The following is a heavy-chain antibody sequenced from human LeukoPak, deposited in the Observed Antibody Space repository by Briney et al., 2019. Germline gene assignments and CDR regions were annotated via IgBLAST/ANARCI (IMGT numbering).Heavy chain of an antibody. CDR1: GITLSNYG. CDR3: AKRGVVIRVILVGFHKEAYYFDS. J-gene: IGHJ4*02. CDR2: ISGSGGGT. D-gene: IGHD3-22*01. V-gene: IGHV3-23*01. Sequence: GGSLRLSCAVSGITLSNYGMSWVRQAPGKGLEWVAGISGSGGGTNYADSVKGRFTISRDNPKNALYLQMNSLRAEDTAVYFCAKRGVVIRVILVGFHKEAYYFDSWGQGTLVTVSS.